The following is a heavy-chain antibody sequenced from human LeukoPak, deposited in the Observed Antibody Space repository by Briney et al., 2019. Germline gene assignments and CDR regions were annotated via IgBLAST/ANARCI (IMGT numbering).Heavy chain of an antibody. CDR3: ARDRPLGGGNPRPLDY. CDR1: GGSISSGSYY. Sequence: MPSQTLSLTCTVSGGSISSGSYYWSWIRQPAGKGLEWIGRIYTSGSTNYNPSLKSRVTISVDTSKNQFSLKLSSVTAADTAVYYCARDRPLGGGNPRPLDYWGQGTLVTVSS. V-gene: IGHV4-61*02. CDR2: IYTSGST. J-gene: IGHJ4*02. D-gene: IGHD4-23*01.